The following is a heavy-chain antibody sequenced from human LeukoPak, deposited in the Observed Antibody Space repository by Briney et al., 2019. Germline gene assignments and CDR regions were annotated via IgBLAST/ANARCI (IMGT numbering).Heavy chain of an antibody. D-gene: IGHD4/OR15-4a*01. CDR1: NGFDNLYF. CDR3: AVYGGNWDFDS. CDR2: MTYRGSA. Sequence: SETLSVTCAVYNGFDNLYFMLVRQPPGKGLEWIGEMTYRGSANYNPSLRSRATISINVSQRQFSLILKSVTAADTATYYCAVYGGNWDFDSWGPGTPVTVSS. V-gene: IGHV4-34*01. J-gene: IGHJ4*02.